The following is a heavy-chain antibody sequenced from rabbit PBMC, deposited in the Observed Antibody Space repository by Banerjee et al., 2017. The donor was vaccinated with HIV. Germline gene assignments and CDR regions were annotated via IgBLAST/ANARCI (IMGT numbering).Heavy chain of an antibody. D-gene: IGHD1-1*01. CDR1: GFSFSNKYV. V-gene: IGHV1S45*01. J-gene: IGHJ4*01. Sequence: QEQLVESGGGLVKPGASLTLSCKASGFSFSNKYVMCWVRQAPGKGLEWIACINTSSGSTVYATWAKGRFTISKTSSTTVTLQMTSLTAADTATYFCARGISSGYYVYYFDLWGQGTLVTVS. CDR2: INTSSGST. CDR3: ARGISSGYYVYYFDL.